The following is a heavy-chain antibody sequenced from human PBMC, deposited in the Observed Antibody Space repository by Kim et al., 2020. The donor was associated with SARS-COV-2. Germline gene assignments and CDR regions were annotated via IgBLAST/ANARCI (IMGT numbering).Heavy chain of an antibody. CDR1: GFTFSGST. D-gene: IGHD6-19*01. CDR2: IRSKANNYAT. Sequence: GGSLRLSCAASGFTFSGSTMHWVRQASGKGLEWVGRIRSKANNYATAYAASVKNRFTISRDDSKSTAYLQMNSLETEDTAVYYCTRVNPTAGGWYDAFDIWGQGTKVTVSS. CDR3: TRVNPTAGGWYDAFDI. J-gene: IGHJ3*02. V-gene: IGHV3-73*01.